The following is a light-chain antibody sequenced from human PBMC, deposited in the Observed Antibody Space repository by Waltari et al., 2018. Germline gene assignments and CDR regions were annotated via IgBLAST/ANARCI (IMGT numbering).Light chain of an antibody. CDR2: KNK. Sequence: QSVLTQPPSVSAAPGQTVPISCSGSSSNIGSNYVSCTQHLPRTAPTVRIFKNKERPAASPDRCSGSTSGTSATLVITGLQTGDEADYYCATWDTSLGDLWVFCGGTRLTVL. V-gene: IGLV1-51*01. CDR1: SSNIGSNY. CDR3: ATWDTSLGDLWV. J-gene: IGLJ3*02.